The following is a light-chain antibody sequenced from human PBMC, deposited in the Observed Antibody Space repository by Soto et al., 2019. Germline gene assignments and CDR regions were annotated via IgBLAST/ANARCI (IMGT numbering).Light chain of an antibody. CDR3: CSYAGSEGV. V-gene: IGLV2-23*01. Sequence: QSVLTQPASVSGSPGQSITISCTGTSSDVGSYNLVSWYQQHPGKAPKLMIYEGSKRPSGVSNRFSGSKSGNTASLTISGLQAEDEADYYCCSYAGSEGVFGGGTQLTVL. CDR1: SSDVGSYNL. J-gene: IGLJ2*01. CDR2: EGS.